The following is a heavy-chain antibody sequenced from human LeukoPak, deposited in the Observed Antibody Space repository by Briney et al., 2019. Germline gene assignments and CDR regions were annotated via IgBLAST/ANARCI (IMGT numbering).Heavy chain of an antibody. D-gene: IGHD6-19*01. V-gene: IGHV3-21*01. CDR1: GFTFSSYS. CDR3: EGTLIAVAGPLDY. CDR2: ISSSSSYI. J-gene: IGHJ4*02. Sequence: GGSLRLSCAASGFTFSSYSMNWVRQAPGKGLEWVSSISSSSSYIYYADSVKGRFTISRDNSKNLLYLQMNSLRAEDTAVYYCEGTLIAVAGPLDYWGEGTLVSVST.